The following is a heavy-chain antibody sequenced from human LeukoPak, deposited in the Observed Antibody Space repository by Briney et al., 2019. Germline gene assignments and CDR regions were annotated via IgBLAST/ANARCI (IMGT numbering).Heavy chain of an antibody. V-gene: IGHV4-39*01. CDR2: IYYSGST. CDR3: ARHGYYYYFDY. D-gene: IGHD3-22*01. J-gene: IGHJ4*02. CDR1: GGSISGYY. Sequence: SETLSLTCTVSGGSISGYYWGWIRQPPGKGLEWIGSIYYSGSTYYNPSLKSRVTISVDTSKNQFSLKLSSVTAADTAVYYCARHGYYYYFDYWGQGTLVTVSS.